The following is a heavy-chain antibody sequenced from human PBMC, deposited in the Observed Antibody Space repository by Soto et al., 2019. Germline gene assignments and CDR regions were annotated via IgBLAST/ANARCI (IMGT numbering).Heavy chain of an antibody. D-gene: IGHD2-21*01. Sequence: QVQLQESGPGLVKPSETLSLTCTVSGDSISGYYWSWIRQPPGKGLEWIGYIYHTGSTDYNPSLKSRVTMSVDTSKDQFSLRLSSVTAADTAVYYCARAYCGGDICYRFVEDSWGQGTLVTVSS. CDR2: IYHTGST. J-gene: IGHJ4*02. V-gene: IGHV4-59*01. CDR1: GDSISGYY. CDR3: ARAYCGGDICYRFVEDS.